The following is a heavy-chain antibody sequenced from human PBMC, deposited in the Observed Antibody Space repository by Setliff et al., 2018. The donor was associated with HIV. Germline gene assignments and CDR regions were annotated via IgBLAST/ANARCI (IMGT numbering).Heavy chain of an antibody. V-gene: IGHV1-69*10. J-gene: IGHJ6*02. CDR3: ARDTSRYSGFDYPPNYYYYGMDV. Sequence: SVKVSCKASGYTFSSYGISWVRQAPGQGVEWMGGIIPILGIANYAQKFQGRVTITADKSTSTAYMELSSLRSEDTAVYYCARDTSRYSGFDYPPNYYYYGMDVWGQGTTVTVSS. CDR2: IIPILGIA. D-gene: IGHD5-12*01. CDR1: GYTFSSYG.